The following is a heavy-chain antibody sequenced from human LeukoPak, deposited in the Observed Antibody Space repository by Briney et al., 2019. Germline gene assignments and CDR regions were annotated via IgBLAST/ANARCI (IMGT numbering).Heavy chain of an antibody. CDR1: GGSISSYY. D-gene: IGHD3-10*01. V-gene: IGHV4-4*07. J-gene: IGHJ6*03. CDR3: ARVRPPYGSGSYYTPGYYMDV. CDR2: IYTSGST. Sequence: SETLSLTCTVSGGSISSYYWSWIRQPAGKGLEWIGRIYTSGSTNYNPSLKSRVTMSVDTSKNQFSLKLSSVTAADTAVYCCARVRPPYGSGSYYTPGYYMDVWGKGTTVTISS.